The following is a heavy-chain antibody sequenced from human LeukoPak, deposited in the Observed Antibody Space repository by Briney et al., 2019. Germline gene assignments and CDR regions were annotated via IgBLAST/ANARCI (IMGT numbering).Heavy chain of an antibody. CDR2: INPSGGST. J-gene: IGHJ6*03. Sequence: WASVKVSCKASGYTFTSYYMHWVRQAPGQGLEWMGIINPSGGSTSYAQKFQGRVTMTRDMSTSTVYMELSSLRSEDTAVYYCARTHLGYYYYMDVWGKGTTVTVSS. V-gene: IGHV1-46*01. D-gene: IGHD3-3*02. CDR3: ARTHLGYYYYMDV. CDR1: GYTFTSYY.